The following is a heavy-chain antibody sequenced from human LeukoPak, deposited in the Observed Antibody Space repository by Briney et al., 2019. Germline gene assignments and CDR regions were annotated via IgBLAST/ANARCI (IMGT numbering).Heavy chain of an antibody. CDR3: ARLKSSWFDYYYYYYMDV. Sequence: SETLSLTCTVSGGSISSSSYYWGWIRQPPGKGLEWIGSIYYSGSTYYNPSLKSRVTISVDTSKNQFSLKLSSVTAADTAVYYCARLKSSWFDYYYYYYMDVWGKGTTVTISS. CDR2: IYYSGST. V-gene: IGHV4-39*07. CDR1: GGSISSSSYY. J-gene: IGHJ6*03. D-gene: IGHD6-13*01.